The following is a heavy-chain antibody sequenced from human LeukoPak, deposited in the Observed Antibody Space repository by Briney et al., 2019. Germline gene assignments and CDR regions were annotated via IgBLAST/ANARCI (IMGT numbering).Heavy chain of an antibody. Sequence: SETLSLTCTVSGGSITGYYWNWIRQPAGQGLEWLGRVYSSGVGNYNPSLTSRVTMSVGTSKNQFSLKLTSLTAADTAVYYCAREEFLHEIDSSGYFVYRGQGTLVTVSS. CDR2: VYSSGVG. J-gene: IGHJ4*02. CDR3: AREEFLHEIDSSGYFVY. CDR1: GGSITGYY. D-gene: IGHD3-22*01. V-gene: IGHV4-4*07.